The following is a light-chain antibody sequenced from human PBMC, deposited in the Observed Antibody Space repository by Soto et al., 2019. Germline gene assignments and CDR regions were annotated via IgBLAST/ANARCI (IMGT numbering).Light chain of an antibody. CDR1: SSNVGSYKL. J-gene: IGLJ1*01. CDR3: CSSGGSPTYV. CDR2: EVN. Sequence: SARTQPASVSGSPGQSITISCTGTSSNVGSYKLVSWYQQHPGKAPKLMIFEVNKRPPGVSNRFSGSKSGNTASLTISGLKVEDEADYYCCSSGGSPTYVFGTGTKATVL. V-gene: IGLV2-23*02.